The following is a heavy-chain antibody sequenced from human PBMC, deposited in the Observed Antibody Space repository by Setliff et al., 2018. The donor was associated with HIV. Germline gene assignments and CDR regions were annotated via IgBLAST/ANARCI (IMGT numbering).Heavy chain of an antibody. CDR2: IVPAFGTT. CDR1: GDTFKMDT. V-gene: IGHV1-69*13. J-gene: IGHJ4*02. Sequence: SVKVSCKASGDTFKMDTISWLRQAPGQGPEWMGGIVPAFGTTNYAQKFQGRVTITADESTSTAYMELSSLRSEDTAVYYCARGGVYYYDSSGWSMDYWGQGTLVTVSS. CDR3: ARGGVYYYDSSGWSMDY. D-gene: IGHD3-22*01.